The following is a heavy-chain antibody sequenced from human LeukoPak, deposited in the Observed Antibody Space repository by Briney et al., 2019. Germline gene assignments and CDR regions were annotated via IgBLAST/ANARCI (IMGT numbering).Heavy chain of an antibody. D-gene: IGHD2-8*01. CDR2: INHSGST. CDR3: ARDASFQGGRGVDY. J-gene: IGHJ4*02. CDR1: GGSFSGYY. V-gene: IGHV4-34*01. Sequence: SETLSLTCAVYGGSFSGYYWSWIRQPPGKGLEWIGEINHSGSTNYNPSLKSRVTISVDTSKNQFSLKLSSVTAADTAVYYCARDASFQGGRGVDYWGQGTLVTVSS.